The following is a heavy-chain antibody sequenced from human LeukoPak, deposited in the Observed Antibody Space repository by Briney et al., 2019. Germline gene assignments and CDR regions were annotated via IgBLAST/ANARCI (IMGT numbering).Heavy chain of an antibody. CDR3: ARAGDGWSIDY. Sequence: GGSLRLSCAASGFSFTSFWIHWVRQVPGKGLVWVSYVTYDGSSAAYADSVKGRFTISRDNAYNTVYLQMNSLRAEDTAIYYCARAGDGWSIDYWGQGTLVTVSS. D-gene: IGHD5-24*01. CDR2: VTYDGSSA. J-gene: IGHJ4*02. V-gene: IGHV3-74*01. CDR1: GFSFTSFW.